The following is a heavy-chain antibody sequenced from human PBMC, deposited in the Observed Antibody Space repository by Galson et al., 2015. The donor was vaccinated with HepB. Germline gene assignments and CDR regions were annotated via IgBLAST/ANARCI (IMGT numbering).Heavy chain of an antibody. CDR3: ARIATTVTSSGGLDS. D-gene: IGHD3-10*01. J-gene: IGHJ4*02. V-gene: IGHV2-70*17. CDR1: GFSLTTTGMC. Sequence: PALVKPTQTLTLTCTFSGFSLTTTGMCVGWIRQPPGKALEWLARIDWDDDKFYTTSLKTRLTISKDTSKNQVVLRMTNMDPVDPATYFCARIATTVTSSGGLDSWGQGILVTVSS. CDR2: IDWDDDK.